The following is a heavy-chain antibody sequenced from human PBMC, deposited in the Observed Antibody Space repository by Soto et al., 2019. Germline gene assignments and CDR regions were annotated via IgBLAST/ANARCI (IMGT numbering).Heavy chain of an antibody. V-gene: IGHV3-33*03. J-gene: IGHJ4*02. D-gene: IGHD3-22*01. Sequence: QVQLVESGGGVVQPGRSLRLSCAASGFTFSSSGMHWVRQAPGKGLEWVAVIWSDEINKHYADYVEGQFTISRENSKNTLYLQMNSLRAEDTAVYYCASYDGGGHYYYWGQGTLVIVSS. CDR2: IWSDEINK. CDR3: ASYDGGGHYYY. CDR1: GFTFSSSG.